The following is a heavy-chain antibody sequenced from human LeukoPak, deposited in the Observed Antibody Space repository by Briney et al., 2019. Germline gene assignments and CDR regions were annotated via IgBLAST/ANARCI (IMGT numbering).Heavy chain of an antibody. Sequence: GGSLRLSCAASGFTFSSYAMSWVRQAPGKGLEWVSVIRGSGGSTYYADSVKGRFTISRDNSKNTLYLQMNSLRAEDTAVYCCAKDMAPHGYFGFDYWGQGTLVTVSS. CDR1: GFTFSSYA. J-gene: IGHJ4*02. V-gene: IGHV3-23*01. CDR3: AKDMAPHGYFGFDY. CDR2: IRGSGGST. D-gene: IGHD3-9*01.